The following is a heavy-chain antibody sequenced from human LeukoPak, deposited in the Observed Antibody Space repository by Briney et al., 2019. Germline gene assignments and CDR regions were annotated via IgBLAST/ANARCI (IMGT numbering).Heavy chain of an antibody. CDR2: ISSSGSTI. V-gene: IGHV3-48*03. D-gene: IGHD4-23*01. CDR1: GFTFSSYK. Sequence: GGSLRLSCAASGFTFSSYKMNWVRQAPGKGLEWVSYISSSGSTIYYADSVKGRFTISRDNAKSSLYLQMNSLRAEDTAVYHCARLVTPEYYFDYWGQGTLVAVSS. J-gene: IGHJ4*02. CDR3: ARLVTPEYYFDY.